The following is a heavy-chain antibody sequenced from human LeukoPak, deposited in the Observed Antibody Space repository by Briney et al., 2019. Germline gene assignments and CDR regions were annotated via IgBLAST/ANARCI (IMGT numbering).Heavy chain of an antibody. J-gene: IGHJ4*02. D-gene: IGHD3-22*01. V-gene: IGHV4-34*01. CDR3: ARVRGTYYYDSSGPSPYYFDY. Sequence: SETLSLTSALYGGSFSVYNWSSICDRPRKGLWWIGEINHSGSTNYSPALKSPVTIEVDTPKNQFSLELSSVTAADTAVYYCARVRGTYYYDSSGPSPYYFDYWEKGHLVTVSS. CDR2: INHSGST. CDR1: GGSFSVYN.